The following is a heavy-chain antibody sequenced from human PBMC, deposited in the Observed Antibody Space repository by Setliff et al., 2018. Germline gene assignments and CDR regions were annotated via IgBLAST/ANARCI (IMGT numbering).Heavy chain of an antibody. D-gene: IGHD4-17*01. J-gene: IGHJ4*02. CDR3: ARQIDYGDFQYFDY. CDR2: IYRNGNT. CDR1: DFSINSGYY. Sequence: SETLSLTCSVSDFSINSGYYWGWIRQSPGEGLGWIGSIYRNGNTYYNPSLKSRVTISVDTSKNQLSLKLNSMTDADTAVYYCARQIDYGDFQYFDYWGQGTLVTVSA. V-gene: IGHV4-38-2*01.